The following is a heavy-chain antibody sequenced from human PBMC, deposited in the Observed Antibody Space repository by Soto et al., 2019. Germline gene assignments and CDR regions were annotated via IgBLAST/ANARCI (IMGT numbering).Heavy chain of an antibody. V-gene: IGHV4-39*02. CDR3: AKGSGSSAYSTFDY. Sequence: SETLSLTCNVSGDSIRSSKYYWGWIRQPPGKGLEWIGTIYYSGSIYYNPSLKSRVTISIDTSKNHFSLKLSSVTAADTAVYYCAKGSGSSAYSTFDYWGQGTLVTVSS. CDR1: GDSIRSSKYY. D-gene: IGHD3-16*01. J-gene: IGHJ4*02. CDR2: IYYSGSI.